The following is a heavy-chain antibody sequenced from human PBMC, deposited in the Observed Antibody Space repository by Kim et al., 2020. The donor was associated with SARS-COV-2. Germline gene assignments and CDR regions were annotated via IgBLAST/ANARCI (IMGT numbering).Heavy chain of an antibody. Sequence: GGSLRLSCAASGFKFNSFAMHWVRQAPGKGLEWVAVVWYDGSNKNYASSVKGRFIISRDNSKNTLYLQMNRLAVDDMAVYYCAREAGDYPAEDFQHWGQG. CDR1: GFKFNSFA. D-gene: IGHD4-17*01. V-gene: IGHV3-33*01. CDR3: AREAGDYPAEDFQH. J-gene: IGHJ1*01. CDR2: VWYDGSNK.